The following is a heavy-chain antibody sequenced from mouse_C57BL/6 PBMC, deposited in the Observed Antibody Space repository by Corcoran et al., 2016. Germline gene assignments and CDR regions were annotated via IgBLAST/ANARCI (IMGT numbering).Heavy chain of an antibody. CDR3: AGDYYGSSYEGFAY. Sequence: EVQLQQSGPELVKPGASVKISCKASGYTFTDYYMNWVKQSHGKSLEWIGDINPNNGGTSYNQKFKGKATLTVDKSSSTAYMELRSLTSEDSAVYYCAGDYYGSSYEGFAYWGQGTLVTVSA. J-gene: IGHJ3*01. CDR1: GYTFTDYY. CDR2: INPNNGGT. V-gene: IGHV1-26*01. D-gene: IGHD1-1*01.